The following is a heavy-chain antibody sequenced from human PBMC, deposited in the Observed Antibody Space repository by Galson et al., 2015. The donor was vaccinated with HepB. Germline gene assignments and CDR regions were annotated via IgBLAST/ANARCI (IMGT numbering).Heavy chain of an antibody. Sequence: SLRLSCAAAGFTFRNYAMSWVRQAPGQGLEWVSIISGSGNTAYYADSVKGRFTISRDNSKNTLYLQMNSLRAEDTALYYCAKAPDKEDYWSAYLDYGMHVWGQGTTVTVSS. CDR1: GFTFRNYA. V-gene: IGHV3-23*01. CDR2: ISGSGNTA. J-gene: IGHJ6*02. CDR3: AKAPDKEDYWSAYLDYGMHV. D-gene: IGHD3-3*01.